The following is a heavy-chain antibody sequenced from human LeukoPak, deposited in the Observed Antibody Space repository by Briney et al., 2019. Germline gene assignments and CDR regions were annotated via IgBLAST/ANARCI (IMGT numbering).Heavy chain of an antibody. CDR1: GYTFTGYY. Sequence: ASVKVSCKASGYTFTGYYMHWVRQAPGQGLEWLGWINPNSGGTKYSQKFQGRVTMTRDMSTSTVYMELSSLRSEDTAIYYCAREGRGVPGAIAAVKGFDYWGQGTLVTVSS. CDR3: AREGRGVPGAIAAVKGFDY. J-gene: IGHJ4*02. CDR2: INPNSGGT. D-gene: IGHD6-13*01. V-gene: IGHV1-2*02.